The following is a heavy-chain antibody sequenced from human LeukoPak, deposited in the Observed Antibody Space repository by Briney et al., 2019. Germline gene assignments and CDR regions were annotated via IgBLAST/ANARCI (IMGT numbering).Heavy chain of an antibody. Sequence: PGGSLRLSCAASGFTFSSYAMHWVRQAPGKGLEWVAVISYDGSNKYYADSVKGRFTISRDNSKNTLYLQMNILRAEDTAVYYCARATYCYDRSGYSLGYWGQGTLVTVSS. CDR2: ISYDGSNK. D-gene: IGHD3-22*01. J-gene: IGHJ4*02. CDR1: GFTFSSYA. CDR3: ARATYCYDRSGYSLGY. V-gene: IGHV3-30-3*01.